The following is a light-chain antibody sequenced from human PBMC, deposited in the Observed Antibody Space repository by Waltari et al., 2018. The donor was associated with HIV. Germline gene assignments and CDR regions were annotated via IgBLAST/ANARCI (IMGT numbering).Light chain of an antibody. V-gene: IGLV7-46*01. Sequence: QAVVTQDPSLTVSPGGTVTLTCASITGPATSGHCPYWFQRRPGQAPKTLLYDTSNRHSWTPARFSGSLLGGKAALTLTGAQFEDEADYFCLLSFNGVVVFGGGTSLTVL. CDR3: LLSFNGVVV. CDR2: DTS. CDR1: TGPATSGHC. J-gene: IGLJ2*01.